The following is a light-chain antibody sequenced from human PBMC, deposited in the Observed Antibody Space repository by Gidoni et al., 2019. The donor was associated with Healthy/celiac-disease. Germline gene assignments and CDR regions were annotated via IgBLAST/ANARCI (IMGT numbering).Light chain of an antibody. CDR2: GAS. J-gene: IGKJ1*01. Sequence: EIAMTQSPATLSVSPGERATLSCRASQSVRSNLAWYQQKPGQAPRPLIYGASTRATGIPARVSGSGCETEFTLTISSLQSEDFAVYYCQQYNNHWTFGQXTKVEIK. CDR3: QQYNNHWT. CDR1: QSVRSN. V-gene: IGKV3-15*01.